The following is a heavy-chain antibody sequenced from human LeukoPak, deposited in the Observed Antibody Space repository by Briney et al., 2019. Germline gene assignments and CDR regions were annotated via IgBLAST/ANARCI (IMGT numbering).Heavy chain of an antibody. Sequence: ASVKVSCKASGYTFTGYYMHWVRQAPGQGLEWMGWINPNSGGTNYAQKLQGRVTMTRDTSISTAYMELSRLRSDDTAVYYCARLVRGIIITKSYNWFDPWGQGTLVTVSS. CDR2: INPNSGGT. V-gene: IGHV1-2*02. J-gene: IGHJ5*02. D-gene: IGHD3-10*01. CDR3: ARLVRGIIITKSYNWFDP. CDR1: GYTFTGYY.